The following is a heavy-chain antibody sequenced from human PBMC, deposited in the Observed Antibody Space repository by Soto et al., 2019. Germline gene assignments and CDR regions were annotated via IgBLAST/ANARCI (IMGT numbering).Heavy chain of an antibody. CDR1: GYTFTSYY. J-gene: IGHJ6*02. Sequence: GASVKVSCTPSGYTFTSYYMHCVRQAPGQGLEWMGIINPSGGSTSYAQKFQGRVTMTRDTSTSTVYMELSSLRSEDTAVYYCARTDNMVRGVAKYYYYYYGMDVWGQGTTVTVSS. V-gene: IGHV1-46*01. CDR3: ARTDNMVRGVAKYYYYYYGMDV. D-gene: IGHD3-10*01. CDR2: INPSGGST.